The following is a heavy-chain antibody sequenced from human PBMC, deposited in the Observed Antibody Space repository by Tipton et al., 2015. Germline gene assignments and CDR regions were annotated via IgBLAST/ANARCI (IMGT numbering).Heavy chain of an antibody. V-gene: IGHV3-15*07. J-gene: IGHJ4*02. CDR2: IKTKAYGGTI. CDR3: TTDPSPPGSGSNSDF. Sequence: SLRLSCAASGFSFSDAWMNWVRQAPGKGLEWVGRIKTKAYGGTIDYAAPVRGRFTISTDDSKNTLYLQMNSLRVEDTAVYYCTTDPSPPGSGSNSDFWGQGTLVTVSS. CDR1: GFSFSDAW. D-gene: IGHD6-25*01.